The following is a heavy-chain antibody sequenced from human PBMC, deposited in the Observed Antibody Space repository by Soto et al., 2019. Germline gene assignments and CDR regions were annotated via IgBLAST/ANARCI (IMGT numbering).Heavy chain of an antibody. V-gene: IGHV4-30-4*08. CDR2: IYYSVST. CDR3: ARDAGPDYYDSSGYLDY. J-gene: IGHJ4*02. D-gene: IGHD3-22*01. Sequence: SETLSLTCTVSGGNISSYDWSWIRQPPGKGLEWIGYIYYSVSTYYNPSLKSRVTISVDTSKNQFSLKLSSVTAADTAVYYCARDAGPDYYDSSGYLDYWGQGTLVTVSS. CDR1: GGNISSYD.